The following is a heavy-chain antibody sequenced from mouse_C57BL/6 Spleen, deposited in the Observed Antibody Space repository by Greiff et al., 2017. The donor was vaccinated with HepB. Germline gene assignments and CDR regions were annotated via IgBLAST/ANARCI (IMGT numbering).Heavy chain of an antibody. J-gene: IGHJ4*01. CDR1: GFSLTSYA. Sequence: QVQLKESGPGLVAPSQSLSITCTVSGFSLTSYAISWVRQPPGKGLEWLGVIWTGGGTNYNSALKSRLSISKDNSKSQVFLKMNSLQTDDTARYYCAREAPSYDGPYYYAMDYWGQGTSVTVSS. CDR3: AREAPSYDGPYYYAMDY. V-gene: IGHV2-9-1*01. CDR2: IWTGGGT. D-gene: IGHD2-3*01.